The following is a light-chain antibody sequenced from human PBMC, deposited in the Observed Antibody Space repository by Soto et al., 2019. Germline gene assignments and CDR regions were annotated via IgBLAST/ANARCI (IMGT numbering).Light chain of an antibody. Sequence: SYDLTQPSSVSVSPGQTARITCSGDVLAKKYVRWFQQKPGQAPVLLIYKDSERPSGVPERFSGSSSGTTVTLTISGAHVEDEADYYCYAAADNILVFGGGTQLTVL. CDR2: KDS. CDR1: VLAKKY. CDR3: YAAADNILV. V-gene: IGLV3-27*01. J-gene: IGLJ3*02.